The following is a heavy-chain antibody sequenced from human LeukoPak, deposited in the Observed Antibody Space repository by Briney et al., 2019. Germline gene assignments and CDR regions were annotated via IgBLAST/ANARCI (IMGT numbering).Heavy chain of an antibody. V-gene: IGHV3-7*01. CDR1: GFTFSRAW. CDR3: ARDADGYED. D-gene: IGHD5-24*01. CDR2: IKEDGSED. J-gene: IGHJ4*02. Sequence: GGSLRLSCAASGFTFSRAWMSWVRQAPGKGLEWVANIKEDGSEDYYADSVKGRFAISKDNAKNSLYLQMSSLRAEDTAMYYCARDADGYEDWGQGTLVIVSS.